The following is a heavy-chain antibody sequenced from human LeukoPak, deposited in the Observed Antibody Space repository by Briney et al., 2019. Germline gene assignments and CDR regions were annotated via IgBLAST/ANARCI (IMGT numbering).Heavy chain of an antibody. CDR2: ISYDGSNK. V-gene: IGHV3-30*18. D-gene: IGHD5-12*01. Sequence: GRSLRLSCAASGSTFSSYGMHWVRQAPGKGLEWVAVISYDGSNKYYADSVKGRFTISRDNSKNTLYLQMNSLRAEDTAVYYCAKGYLVATTLNWFDPWGQGTLVTVSS. CDR3: AKGYLVATTLNWFDP. J-gene: IGHJ5*02. CDR1: GSTFSSYG.